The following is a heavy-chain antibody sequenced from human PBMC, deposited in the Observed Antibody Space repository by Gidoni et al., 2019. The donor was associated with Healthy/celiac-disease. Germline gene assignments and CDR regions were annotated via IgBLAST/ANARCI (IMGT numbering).Heavy chain of an antibody. D-gene: IGHD3-3*01. V-gene: IGHV4-30-2*01. J-gene: IGHJ6*03. CDR3: ARGPAYYDFWSGSYYMDV. CDR1: GCSISSGGYS. Sequence: QLQLQESGSGLVKPSQTLSLTCAVSGCSISSGGYSWSWIRQPPGKGLEWIGYIYHSGSTYYNPSLKSRVTISVDRSKNQFSLKLSSVTAADTAVYYCARGPAYYDFWSGSYYMDVWGKGTTVTVSS. CDR2: IYHSGST.